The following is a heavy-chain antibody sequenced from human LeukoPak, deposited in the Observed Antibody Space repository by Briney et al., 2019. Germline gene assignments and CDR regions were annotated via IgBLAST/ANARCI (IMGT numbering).Heavy chain of an antibody. CDR1: GFTFSSYA. D-gene: IGHD5-24*01. V-gene: IGHV3-30-3*01. J-gene: IGHJ4*02. CDR2: ISYDGSNK. Sequence: GGSLRLSCAAPGFTFSSYAMHWVRQAPGKGLEWVAVISYDGSNKYYADSVKGRFTISRDNSKNTLYLQMDSLRAEDTAVYYCARNHRDLLYFDYWGQGTLVTVSS. CDR3: ARNHRDLLYFDY.